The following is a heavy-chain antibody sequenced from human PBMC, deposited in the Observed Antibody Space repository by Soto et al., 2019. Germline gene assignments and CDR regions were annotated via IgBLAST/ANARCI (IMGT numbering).Heavy chain of an antibody. CDR2: INPSGGST. CDR1: GYTFTSYY. J-gene: IGHJ6*02. D-gene: IGHD4-17*01. CDR3: ARDPPRNPTVVTPQSHYGMDV. Sequence: QVPLVQSGAEVKKPGASVKVSCKASGYTFTSYYMHWVRQAPGQGLEWMGIINPSGGSTSYAQKFQGRVTMNRDTSTSTVYMELSSLRSEDTAVYYCARDPPRNPTVVTPQSHYGMDVWGQGTTVTVSS. V-gene: IGHV1-46*01.